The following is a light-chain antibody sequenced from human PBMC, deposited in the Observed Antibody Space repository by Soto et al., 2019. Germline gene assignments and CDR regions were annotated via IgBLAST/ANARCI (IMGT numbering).Light chain of an antibody. CDR3: QQRSNWPPS. CDR1: ESIRTY. J-gene: IGKJ5*01. Sequence: EIVLTHSPSTLSFSPGERATLSRRASESIRTYLAWYQQKPGQAPRLLIYDASNRATGIPARFSGSGSGTDFTLTISSLEPEDFAVYYCQQRSNWPPSFGQGTRLEIK. V-gene: IGKV3-11*01. CDR2: DAS.